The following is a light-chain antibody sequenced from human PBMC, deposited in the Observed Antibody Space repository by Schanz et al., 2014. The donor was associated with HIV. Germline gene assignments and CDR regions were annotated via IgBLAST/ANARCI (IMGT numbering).Light chain of an antibody. CDR1: SSNIGAPYD. Sequence: QSVLTQPPSVSGAPGQRVTISCTGSSSNIGAPYDVHWYQQLPGTAPRLLIYGNNNRPSGVPDRFSASRSATSASLAITGLQTEDEADYYCQSYDSSLRGSVFGGGTKLTVL. CDR2: GNN. CDR3: QSYDSSLRGSV. J-gene: IGLJ2*01. V-gene: IGLV1-40*01.